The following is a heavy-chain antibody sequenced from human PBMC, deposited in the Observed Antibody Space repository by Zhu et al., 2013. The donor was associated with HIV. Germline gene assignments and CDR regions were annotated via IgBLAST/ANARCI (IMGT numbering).Heavy chain of an antibody. V-gene: IGHV1-46*01. D-gene: IGHD3-22*01. CDR2: INPSGGST. J-gene: IGHJ4*02. Sequence: QVQLVQSGAEVKKPGASVKVSCKASGYTFTSYYMHWVRQAPGQGLEWMGIINPSGGSTSYAQKFQGRVTMTRDTSTSTVYMELSSLRSEDTAVYYCARDRYYYDSSGYFFDYWGQGPGHRLL. CDR3: ARDRYYYDSSGYFFDY. CDR1: GYTFTSYY.